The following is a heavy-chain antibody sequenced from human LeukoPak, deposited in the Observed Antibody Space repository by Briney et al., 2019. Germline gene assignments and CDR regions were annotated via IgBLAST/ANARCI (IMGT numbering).Heavy chain of an antibody. CDR1: GFSFSSYW. D-gene: IGHD6-19*01. J-gene: IGHJ4*02. CDR2: INAVDANT. Sequence: GGSLRLSCAASGFSFSSYWMTWVRQAPGKGLEWVSTINAVDANTYYADSVKGRFTVSRDNAMNTLYLQMNSLRAEDTAVYYCAKQFLDANWGQGTRVTVSS. CDR3: AKQFLDAN. V-gene: IGHV3-23*01.